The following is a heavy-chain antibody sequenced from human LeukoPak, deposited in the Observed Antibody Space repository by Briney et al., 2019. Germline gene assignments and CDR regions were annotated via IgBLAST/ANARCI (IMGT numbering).Heavy chain of an antibody. J-gene: IGHJ4*02. CDR1: GFTFSSYA. CDR2: IGGSGGST. CDR3: AKTAGYGSGSYYLYDY. D-gene: IGHD3-10*01. Sequence: GGSLRLSCAASGFTFSSYAMSWVRQAPGKGLEWVSAIGGSGGSTYYADSVKGRFTISRDNSKNTLYLQMNSLRAEDTAVYYCAKTAGYGSGSYYLYDYWGQGTLVTVSS. V-gene: IGHV3-23*01.